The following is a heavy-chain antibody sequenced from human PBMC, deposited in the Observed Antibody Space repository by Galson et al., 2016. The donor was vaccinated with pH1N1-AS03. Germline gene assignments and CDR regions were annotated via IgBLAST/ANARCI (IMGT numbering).Heavy chain of an antibody. V-gene: IGHV4-59*08. Sequence: LSLTCSSVSGGSISSYYWSWIRQPPGKGLEWIGDISYSGIPNYSPSLQSRITLSIDTSKNQSSLKLRSVTAANTAVYYCARLDSSGWYSVDYWGQGNMVIVSS. CDR1: GGSISSYY. CDR2: ISYSGIP. CDR3: ARLDSSGWYSVDY. J-gene: IGHJ4*02. D-gene: IGHD6-19*01.